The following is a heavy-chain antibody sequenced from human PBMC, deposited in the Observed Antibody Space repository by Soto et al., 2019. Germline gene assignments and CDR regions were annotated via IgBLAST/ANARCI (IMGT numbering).Heavy chain of an antibody. Sequence: KQSQTLSLTCAISGDSVTSNSAAWNWIRQSPSRGLEWLGRTYYRSKWYNDYAVSVKSRITINPDTSKNQFSLQLNSVTPEDTAVYYCARDLKVWSGYDRNYYGMDVWGQGTTVTVSS. D-gene: IGHD5-12*01. CDR1: GDSVTSNSAA. CDR2: TYYRSKWYN. V-gene: IGHV6-1*01. CDR3: ARDLKVWSGYDRNYYGMDV. J-gene: IGHJ6*02.